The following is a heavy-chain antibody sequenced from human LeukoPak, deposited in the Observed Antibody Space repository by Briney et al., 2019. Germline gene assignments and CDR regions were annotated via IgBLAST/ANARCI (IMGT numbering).Heavy chain of an antibody. CDR3: ATSPVISRD. Sequence: PGGSLRLSCAASGLTFSTFSMNWVRHAPGNGPEWVSYISSSSSTIYYADSVKGRFTTSRDNAKNTLYLQMNGLRVEDTAVYYCATSPVISRDWGQGTLVTVSS. CDR1: GLTFSTFS. CDR2: ISSSSSTI. V-gene: IGHV3-48*04. D-gene: IGHD2-21*01. J-gene: IGHJ4*02.